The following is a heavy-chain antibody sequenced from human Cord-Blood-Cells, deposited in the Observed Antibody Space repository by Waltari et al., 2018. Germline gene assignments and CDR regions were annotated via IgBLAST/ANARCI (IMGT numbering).Heavy chain of an antibody. J-gene: IGHJ3*02. Sequence: QVQLVQSGAEVKKTGASVKVSCKASGYTFTSYDINWVRQATGQGLEWMGWMNPNSGNTGYAQKFQGRVTITRNTSISTAYMELSSLRSEDTAVYYCARKVTYYDFWSGYWSAFDIWGQGTMVTVSS. CDR3: ARKVTYYDFWSGYWSAFDI. V-gene: IGHV1-8*03. CDR1: GYTFTSYD. CDR2: MNPNSGNT. D-gene: IGHD3-3*01.